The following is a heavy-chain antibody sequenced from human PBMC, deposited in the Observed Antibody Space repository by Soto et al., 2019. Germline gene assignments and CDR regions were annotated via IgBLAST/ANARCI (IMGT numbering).Heavy chain of an antibody. V-gene: IGHV1-3*01. CDR1: GYTFTSYA. CDR2: INAGNGNT. CDR3: ARGPPKDCLGTGLYPRDY. D-gene: IGHD3-16*01. Sequence: ASVKVSCKASGYTFTSYAMHWVRQAPGQRLEWMGWINAGNGNTKYSQKFQGRVTITRDTSASTAYMELSRLRSEDTAVYYCARGPPKDCLGTGLYPRDYWSQGTLVTVSS. J-gene: IGHJ4*02.